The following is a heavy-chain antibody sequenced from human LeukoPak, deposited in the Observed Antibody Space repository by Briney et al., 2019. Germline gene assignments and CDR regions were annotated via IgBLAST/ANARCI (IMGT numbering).Heavy chain of an antibody. CDR3: AKDAIFGVAYYMDV. CDR2: ISSSGSTI. V-gene: IGHV3-48*01. D-gene: IGHD3-3*01. Sequence: GGSLRLSCAASGFTFNTYSMSWIRQAPGKGLEWVSYISSSGSTIYYADSVKGRFAISRDNSKNTLYLQMNSLRAEDTAVYYCAKDAIFGVAYYMDVWGKGTTVTVSS. J-gene: IGHJ6*03. CDR1: GFTFNTYS.